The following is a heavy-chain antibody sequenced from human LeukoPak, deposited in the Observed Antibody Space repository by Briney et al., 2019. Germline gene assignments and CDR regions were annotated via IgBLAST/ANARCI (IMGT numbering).Heavy chain of an antibody. Sequence: SVKVSCKASGGTFSSYTISWVRQAPGQGLEWMGGIIPILGIANYAQKFQGRVTITADKSTSTAYMELSSLRSEDTAVYYCAGDDGIVGATGGYFDYWGQGTLVTVSS. CDR1: GGTFSSYT. V-gene: IGHV1-69*04. J-gene: IGHJ4*02. D-gene: IGHD1-26*01. CDR2: IIPILGIA. CDR3: AGDDGIVGATGGYFDY.